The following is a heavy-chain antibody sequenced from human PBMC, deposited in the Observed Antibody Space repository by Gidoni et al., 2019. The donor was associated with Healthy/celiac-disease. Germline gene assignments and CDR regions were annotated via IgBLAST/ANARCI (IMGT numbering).Heavy chain of an antibody. D-gene: IGHD2-2*02. CDR1: GFTFSSYA. Sequence: EVLLLESGGGLVQPGGSLRLSCAASGFTFSSYAMSWVRQAPGKGLEWVSAISGSGGSTYYADSVKGRFTISRDNSKNTLYLQMNSLRAEDTAVYYCAKDLVPAAIFIPGFDYWGQGTLVTVSS. J-gene: IGHJ4*02. V-gene: IGHV3-23*01. CDR3: AKDLVPAAIFIPGFDY. CDR2: ISGSGGST.